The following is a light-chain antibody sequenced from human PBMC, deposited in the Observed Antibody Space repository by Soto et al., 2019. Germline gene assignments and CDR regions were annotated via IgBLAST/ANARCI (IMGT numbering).Light chain of an antibody. J-gene: IGKJ4*01. V-gene: IGKV3-20*01. CDR3: QQFSSYPLT. CDR1: QTVRNNY. CDR2: DAS. Sequence: EFVLTQSPGTGSLSPGERATLSCRASQTVRNNYLAWYQQKPGQAPRLLIYDASSRATGIPDRFSGGGSGTDFTLTISRLEPEDFAVYYCQQFSSYPLTFGGGTKVDIK.